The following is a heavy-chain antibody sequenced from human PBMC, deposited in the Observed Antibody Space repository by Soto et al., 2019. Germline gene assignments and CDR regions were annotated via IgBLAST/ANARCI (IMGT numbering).Heavy chain of an antibody. V-gene: IGHV1-8*01. J-gene: IGHJ4*02. CDR2: MKPNSCNT. CDR3: AREYSSCGWKD. D-gene: IGHD6-19*01. Sequence: QVQLVQSGAEVKKPGASVKVSCKASGYTFTSYDINWVRQATGQGLEWMGWMKPNSCNTGYAQKFQGRVSMTRNTSISTYYLALCSLRSEDTAVYYCAREYSSCGWKDWGQGSLV. CDR1: GYTFTSYD.